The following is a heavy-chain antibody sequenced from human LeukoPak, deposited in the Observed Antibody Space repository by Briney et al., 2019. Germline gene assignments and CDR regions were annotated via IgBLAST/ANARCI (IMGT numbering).Heavy chain of an antibody. D-gene: IGHD6-13*01. J-gene: IGHJ6*02. V-gene: IGHV3-23*01. CDR3: ARERSSSWYGYHYYGLDI. CDR2: ISGSGGST. CDR1: GFTFSSYA. Sequence: GGSLRLSCAASGFTFSSYAMSWVRQAPGKGLEWVSAISGSGGSTYYADSVKGRFTISRDNAKNSLYLQMNSLRDEDTAVYFCARERSSSWYGYHYYGLDIWGQGTTVTVSS.